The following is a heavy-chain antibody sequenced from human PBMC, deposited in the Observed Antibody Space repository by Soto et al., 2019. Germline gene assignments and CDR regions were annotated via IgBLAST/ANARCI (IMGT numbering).Heavy chain of an antibody. J-gene: IGHJ4*02. CDR2: IIPIFGTA. Sequence: QVQLVQSGAEVQKPGSSVKVSCKASGGTFSSYAISWVRQDPGQGLEWMGGIIPIFGTANYAQKFQGRVTITADEATSTAYMELSSLRSEDAAVYYCARDCYGGSDWFGYWGQGTLVTVSS. CDR1: GGTFSSYA. D-gene: IGHD2-15*01. V-gene: IGHV1-69*01. CDR3: ARDCYGGSDWFGY.